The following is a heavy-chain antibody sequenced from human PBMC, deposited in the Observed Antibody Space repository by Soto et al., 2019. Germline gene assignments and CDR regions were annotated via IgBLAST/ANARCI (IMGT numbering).Heavy chain of an antibody. CDR1: GFSFSNWW. V-gene: IGHV3-74*01. J-gene: IGHJ4*02. CDR2: IKGDGSRT. Sequence: DVQLVESGGGLFQPGGSLRLSCAASGFSFSNWWMHWVRQAPGKGLVWVSRIKGDGSRTNYADSVKGRFTVSRDNAKNTEYLQVNSLRVEDTAVYYCAKDLHDAAADYWGQGTLVTVSS. D-gene: IGHD6-13*01. CDR3: AKDLHDAAADY.